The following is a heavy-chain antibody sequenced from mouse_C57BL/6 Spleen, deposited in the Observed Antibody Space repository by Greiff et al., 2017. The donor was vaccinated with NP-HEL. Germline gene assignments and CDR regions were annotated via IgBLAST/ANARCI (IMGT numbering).Heavy chain of an antibody. CDR3: ASSYSTLYDFDY. CDR2: ISSGGSYT. Sequence: EVQRVESGGDLVKPGGSLKLSCAASGFTFSSYGMSWVRQTPDKRLEWVATISSGGSYTYYPDSVKGRFTISRDNAKNTLYLQMSSLKSEDTAMYYCASSYSTLYDFDYWGQGTTLTVSS. CDR1: GFTFSSYG. V-gene: IGHV5-6*01. D-gene: IGHD2-5*01. J-gene: IGHJ2*01.